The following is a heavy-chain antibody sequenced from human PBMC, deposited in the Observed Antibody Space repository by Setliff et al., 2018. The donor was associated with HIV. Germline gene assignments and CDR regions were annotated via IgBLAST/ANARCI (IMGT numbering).Heavy chain of an antibody. CDR3: ASSYGDYDAFHI. J-gene: IGHJ3*02. Sequence: PGGSLRLSCAASGSTCSGCSVHWVRQAPGKGLEWVALISYDVSIRYYADSVKGRFTISRDRSKSTLYLQMNRLRTEDTAVYYCASSYGDYDAFHIWGQGTMVTVSS. CDR2: ISYDVSIR. D-gene: IGHD4-17*01. CDR1: GSTCSGCS. V-gene: IGHV3-30*04.